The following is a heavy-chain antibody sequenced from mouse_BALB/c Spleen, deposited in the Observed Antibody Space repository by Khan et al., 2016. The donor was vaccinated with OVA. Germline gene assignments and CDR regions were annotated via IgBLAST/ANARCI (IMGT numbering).Heavy chain of an antibody. CDR2: INPHIGET. CDR3: TRIYRSDFDY. Sequence: VQLQQSGPELVRLGASVKISCKASGYSFTGYFMNWVMQSHGKSLEWIGRINPHIGETFYNQRFKDKATLTVDESSSTAHLELRSLTSEDSAVYYCTRIYRSDFDYWGQGTTLTVSS. CDR1: GYSFTGYF. J-gene: IGHJ2*01. D-gene: IGHD1-1*01. V-gene: IGHV1-20*01.